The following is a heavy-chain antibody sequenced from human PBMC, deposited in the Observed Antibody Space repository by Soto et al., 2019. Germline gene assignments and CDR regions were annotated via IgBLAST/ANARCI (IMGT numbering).Heavy chain of an antibody. CDR1: GWSFSGYY. J-gene: IGHJ4*02. D-gene: IGHD3-10*01. CDR2: INHSGST. Sequence: SGTLSLTCAVYGWSFSGYYWSWIRQPPGEGLEWIGEINHSGSTNYNPSLKSRVTISGDTSKKQFSLKLSSVTAADRAVYYWARSTGWFGELGPPDYGGRGPLVTVSS. CDR3: ARSTGWFGELGPPDY. V-gene: IGHV4-34*01.